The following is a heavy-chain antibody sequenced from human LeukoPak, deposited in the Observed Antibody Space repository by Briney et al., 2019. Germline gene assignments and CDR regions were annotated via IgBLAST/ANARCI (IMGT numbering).Heavy chain of an antibody. J-gene: IGHJ2*01. CDR2: ISAYNGNT. V-gene: IGHV1-18*01. Sequence: GASVKVSCKASGYTFTSYGISWVRQASGQGLEWMGWISAYNGNTNYAQKLQGRVTMTTDTSTSTAYMELRSLRSDDTAVYYCARAKMTPSRLIDWYFDLWGRGTLVTVSS. CDR1: GYTFTSYG. D-gene: IGHD3-16*02. CDR3: ARAKMTPSRLIDWYFDL.